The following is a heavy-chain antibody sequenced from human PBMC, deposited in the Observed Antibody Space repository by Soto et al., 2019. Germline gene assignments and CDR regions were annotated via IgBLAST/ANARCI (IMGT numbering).Heavy chain of an antibody. J-gene: IGHJ4*02. D-gene: IGHD3-10*01. CDR2: IYYSGST. CDR3: AREYGSGSYYTSYFDY. Sequence: QVQLQESGPGLVKPSQTMSLTCAVSGGAINSGGYYWSWIRQHPGEGLEWIGYIYYSGSTYYNPSRKSRVTISIDTSKNQFSLKLSSVTVADTAVYYCAREYGSGSYYTSYFDYCGQGSLVTVSS. CDR1: GGAINSGGYY. V-gene: IGHV4-31*11.